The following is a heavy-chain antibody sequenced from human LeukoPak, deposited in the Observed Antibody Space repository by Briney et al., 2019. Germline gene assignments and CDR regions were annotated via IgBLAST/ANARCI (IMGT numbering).Heavy chain of an antibody. CDR1: GYIFTKYG. CDR2: ISTYNGDK. Sequence: SVKVSCKGSGYIFTKYGVSWVGQARGQGVEGMAWISTYNGDKNNAKKFQGSVTLTTDTSTSTVFMELRNLNTDDPAVYYCARDPSNTSGRNLFFDYWGQGTLVTVSS. D-gene: IGHD6-19*01. J-gene: IGHJ4*02. CDR3: ARDPSNTSGRNLFFDY. V-gene: IGHV1-18*01.